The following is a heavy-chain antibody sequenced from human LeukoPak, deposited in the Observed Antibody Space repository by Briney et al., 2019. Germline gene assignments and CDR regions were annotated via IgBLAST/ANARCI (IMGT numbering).Heavy chain of an antibody. CDR1: GGSISSSSYY. V-gene: IGHV4-39*01. CDR3: ARLPREYYFDY. CDR2: IYYSGST. Sequence: SETLSLTCTVSGGSISSSSYYWGWIRQPPGKGLEWIGSIYYSGSTYYNPSLKSRVTISVDTSKNQFSLKLSSVTAADTAVYYCARLPREYYFDYWGQGTLVTVSS. J-gene: IGHJ4*02.